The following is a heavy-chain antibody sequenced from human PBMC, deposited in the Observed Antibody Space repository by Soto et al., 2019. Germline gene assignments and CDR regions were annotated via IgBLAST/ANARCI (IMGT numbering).Heavy chain of an antibody. D-gene: IGHD3-9*01. CDR1: GGSFSGYY. CDR3: ATSLNDFDPYYFDY. CDR2: INHSGST. Sequence: SETLSLTCAVYGGSFSGYYWSWIRQPPGKGLEWIGEINHSGSTNYNPSLKSRVTISVDTSKNQFSLKLSSVTAADTAVYYCATSLNDFDPYYFDYWGQGTLVTVSS. V-gene: IGHV4-34*01. J-gene: IGHJ4*02.